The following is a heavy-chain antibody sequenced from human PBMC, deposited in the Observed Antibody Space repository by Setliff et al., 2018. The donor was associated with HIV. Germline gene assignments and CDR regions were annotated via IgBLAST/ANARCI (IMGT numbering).Heavy chain of an antibody. CDR2: ISYSGST. CDR1: GGSISSNNYY. CDR3: ASLYTSGWYHPFDY. V-gene: IGHV4-39*01. J-gene: IGHJ4*02. D-gene: IGHD6-19*01. Sequence: PSETLSLTCTVSGGSISSNNYYWGWIRQPPGKGLEWIGSISYSGSTYCKPSLKSRVTISVDTSKNQFSLKLRYVTAADTALYYRASLYTSGWYHPFDYWGQGTLVTV.